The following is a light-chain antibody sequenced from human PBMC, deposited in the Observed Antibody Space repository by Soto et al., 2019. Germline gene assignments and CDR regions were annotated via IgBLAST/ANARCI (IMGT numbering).Light chain of an antibody. J-gene: IGKJ5*01. Sequence: DIQMTQSPSTLSASVGDRVTITCRASQSISSLLAWYQQKPGKAPKLLIYKASSLESGVPSRFSGSGSGTEFTLTISSLQPDDFATYYCQQYYSYPPAFGQGTRLEIK. CDR2: KAS. CDR3: QQYYSYPPA. V-gene: IGKV1-5*03. CDR1: QSISSL.